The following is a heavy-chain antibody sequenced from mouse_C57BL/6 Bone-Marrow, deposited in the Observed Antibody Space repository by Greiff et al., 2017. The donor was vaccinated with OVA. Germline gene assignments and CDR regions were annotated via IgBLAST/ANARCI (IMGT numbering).Heavy chain of an antibody. CDR3: ARYPNNYGSSY. D-gene: IGHD1-1*01. CDR2: IDPANGNT. J-gene: IGHJ2*01. V-gene: IGHV14-3*01. CDR1: GFNFKNTY. Sequence: VQLQQSVAELVRPGASVKLSCTASGFNFKNTYMHWVKQRPEQGLEWIGRIDPANGNTKYAPKFKGKATITADTSSNTAYLQLSSLTYEATAIYYCARYPNNYGSSYWGRGTALTVSS.